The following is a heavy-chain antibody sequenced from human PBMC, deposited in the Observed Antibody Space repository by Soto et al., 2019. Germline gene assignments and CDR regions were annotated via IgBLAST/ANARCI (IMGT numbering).Heavy chain of an antibody. CDR3: ARRSAGHWYFDL. CDR1: GGSISSSSYY. D-gene: IGHD3-10*01. CDR2: IFYSGTT. V-gene: IGHV4-39*01. J-gene: IGHJ2*01. Sequence: SETLSLTCAVSGGSISSSSYYWGWIRQPPGKGLEWIGSIFYSGTTYYNPSLKSRVTISVDTSKNQFSLKLSSVTAADTAVFYCARRSAGHWYFDLWGRGTLVTVSS.